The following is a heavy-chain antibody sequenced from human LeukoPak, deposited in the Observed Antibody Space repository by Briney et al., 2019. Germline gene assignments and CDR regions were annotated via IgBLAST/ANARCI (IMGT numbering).Heavy chain of an antibody. CDR1: GFTPRRYT. D-gene: IGHD4-23*01. J-gene: IGHJ5*02. Sequence: GRFLRLSCAASGFTPRRYTTHWVRQAPGKRLERGAVILYNGSKKYYAESVEGRFTISRDNSQHTLSLQMNSLRVEDTAVYYCVRDDYGGILDLWGQGTLVSVSS. V-gene: IGHV3-30*16. CDR3: VRDDYGGILDL. CDR2: ILYNGSKK.